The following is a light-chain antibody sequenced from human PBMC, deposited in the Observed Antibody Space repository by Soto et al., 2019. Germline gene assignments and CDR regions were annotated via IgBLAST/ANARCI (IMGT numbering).Light chain of an antibody. Sequence: DIQVTQSASSVSASVGDRVTISCRASQDIAGYLAWYQHKPGRAPELLIRTASSLQSGVPSRFSGSGSGTDFTLTINSLQPEDFATYYCQQAYTFPITFGQGTRLEIK. CDR2: TAS. V-gene: IGKV1D-12*01. CDR3: QQAYTFPIT. CDR1: QDIAGY. J-gene: IGKJ5*01.